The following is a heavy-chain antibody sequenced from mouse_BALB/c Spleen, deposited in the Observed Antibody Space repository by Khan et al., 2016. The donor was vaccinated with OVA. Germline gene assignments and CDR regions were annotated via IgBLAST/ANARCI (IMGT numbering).Heavy chain of an antibody. CDR1: GFTFSSYS. D-gene: IGHD4-1*01. CDR2: MSSGGDYT. CDR3: ASGLTGSFAY. Sequence: EVELVESGGDLVKPGGSLKLSCAASGFTFSSYSMSWVRQIPDKRLEWVATMSSGGDYTYYPDSVKGRFTISRDNAKNTLYLQMSSLKSEDTAMYYCASGLTGSFAYWGQGTLVTVSA. V-gene: IGHV5-6*01. J-gene: IGHJ3*01.